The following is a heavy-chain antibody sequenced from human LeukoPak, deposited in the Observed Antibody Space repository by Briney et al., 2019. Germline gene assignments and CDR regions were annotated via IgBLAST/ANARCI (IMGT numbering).Heavy chain of an antibody. CDR3: ARDTSPSTTVTTGDSWGWFDP. D-gene: IGHD4-11*01. CDR1: GYAFTSYY. CDR2: INPSCGST. J-gene: IGHJ5*02. V-gene: IGHV1-46*01. Sequence: ASVKVSCKASGYAFTSYYMHWVRQAPGQGLEGMGIINPSCGSTSYAQKFQGRVTMTRDMSTSTVYMELSSLRSADTAVYYCARDTSPSTTVTTGDSWGWFDPWGQGTLVTVSS.